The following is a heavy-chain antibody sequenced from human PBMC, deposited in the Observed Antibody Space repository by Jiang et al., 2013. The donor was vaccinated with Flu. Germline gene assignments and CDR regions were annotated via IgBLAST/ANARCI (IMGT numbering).Heavy chain of an antibody. J-gene: IGHJ3*02. V-gene: IGHV4-59*01. Sequence: GPGLVKPSETLSLTCTVSGGSISSYYWSWIRQPPGKGLEWIGYIYYSGSTNYNPSLKSRVTISVDTSKNQFSLKLSSVTTADTAVYYCARLVGYGSGSYYNINLWAFDIWGQGTMVTVSS. CDR2: IYYSGST. CDR1: GGSISSYY. D-gene: IGHD3-10*01. CDR3: ARLVGYGSGSYYNINLWAFDI.